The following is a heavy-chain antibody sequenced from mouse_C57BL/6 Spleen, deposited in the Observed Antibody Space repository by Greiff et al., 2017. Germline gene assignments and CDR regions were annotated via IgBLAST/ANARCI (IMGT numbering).Heavy chain of an antibody. V-gene: IGHV1-80*01. J-gene: IGHJ2*01. CDR1: GYAFSSYW. CDR2: IYPGDGDT. CDR3: ARSTTVVAPYYFDY. D-gene: IGHD1-1*01. Sequence: QVQLKESGAELVKPGASVKISCKASGYAFSSYWMNWVKQRPGKGLEWIGQIYPGDGDTNYNGKFKGKATLTADKSSSTAYMQLSSLTSEDSAVYFCARSTTVVAPYYFDYWGQGTTLTVSS.